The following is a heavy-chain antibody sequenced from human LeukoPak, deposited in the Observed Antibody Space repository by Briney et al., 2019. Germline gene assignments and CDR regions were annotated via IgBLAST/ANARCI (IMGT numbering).Heavy chain of an antibody. V-gene: IGHV1-69*01. J-gene: IGHJ3*02. CDR1: GGTFSSYA. CDR3: ARATYPNDAFDI. CDR2: IIPIFGTA. D-gene: IGHD3-16*01. Sequence: SVKASCKASGGTFSSYAISWVRQAPGQGLEWMGGIIPIFGTANYAQKFQGRVTITADESTSTAYMELSSLRSEDTAVYYCARATYPNDAFDIWGQGTMVTVSS.